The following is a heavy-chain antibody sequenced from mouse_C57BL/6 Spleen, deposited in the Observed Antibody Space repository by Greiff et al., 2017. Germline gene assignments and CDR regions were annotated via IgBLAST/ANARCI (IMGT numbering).Heavy chain of an antibody. CDR3: ARIWGTHYGSSYDLYCDV. Sequence: VQLQQPGTELVKPGASVKLSCKASGYTFTSYWMHWVKQRPGQGLEWIGNINPSNGGTNYNEKFKSKATLTVDKSSSTAYMQLSSLTSEGSAVYYCARIWGTHYGSSYDLYCDVGGTGTTVTVSS. CDR2: INPSNGGT. CDR1: GYTFTSYW. D-gene: IGHD1-1*01. V-gene: IGHV1-53*01. J-gene: IGHJ1*03.